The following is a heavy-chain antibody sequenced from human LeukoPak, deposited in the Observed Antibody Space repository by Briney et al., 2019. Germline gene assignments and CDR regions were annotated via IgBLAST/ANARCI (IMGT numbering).Heavy chain of an antibody. V-gene: IGHV4-59*01. Sequence: SETLSLTCTVSGGSISSYYWSWIRQPPGKGLEWIGYIYYSGSANYNPPLKSRVTISVDTSKNQFSLKLSSVTAADTAVYYCARDTGIAAAGREYFQHWGQGTLVTVSS. D-gene: IGHD6-13*01. CDR3: ARDTGIAAAGREYFQH. CDR2: IYYSGSA. CDR1: GGSISSYY. J-gene: IGHJ1*01.